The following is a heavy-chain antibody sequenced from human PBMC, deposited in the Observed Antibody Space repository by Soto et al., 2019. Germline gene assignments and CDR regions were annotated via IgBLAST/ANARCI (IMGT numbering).Heavy chain of an antibody. CDR1: GFTFSGYW. CDR3: ARKDRNGGYYDY. V-gene: IGHV3-74*01. Sequence: PGGSLRLSCTASGFTFSGYWMHWVRQPPGKGLECVSRISGDGSATNDANFVKGRFTISRDNAKNTLYLEMNSLRSEDTAVYYCARKDRNGGYYDYWGQGTLVTVS. J-gene: IGHJ4*02. D-gene: IGHD2-8*01. CDR2: ISGDGSAT.